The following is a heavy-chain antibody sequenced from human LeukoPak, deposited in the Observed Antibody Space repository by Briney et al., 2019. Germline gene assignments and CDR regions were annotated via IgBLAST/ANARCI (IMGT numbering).Heavy chain of an antibody. CDR1: GFTFSSYW. CDR2: IKQDGSEK. Sequence: PGGSLRLSCAASGFTFSSYWMSWVRQAPGKGLEWVANIKQDGSEKYYVDSVKGRFTISRDNAKNSLYLQMNSLRAEDTAVYYCARIAAAGTVNWFDPWGQGTLVTVSS. D-gene: IGHD6-13*01. V-gene: IGHV3-7*01. J-gene: IGHJ5*02. CDR3: ARIAAAGTVNWFDP.